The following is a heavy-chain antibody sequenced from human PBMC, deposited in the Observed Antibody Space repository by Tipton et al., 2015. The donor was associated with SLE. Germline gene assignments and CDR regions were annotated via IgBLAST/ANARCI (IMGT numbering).Heavy chain of an antibody. CDR2: IKSNTDGGTT. D-gene: IGHD6-25*01. J-gene: IGHJ3*02. V-gene: IGHV3-15*01. CDR1: GFTFSNAW. CDR3: AASPQGPYFDI. Sequence: SLRLSCAASGFTFSNAWMSWVRQAPGKGLEWVGRIKSNTDGGTTDFAAPVKGRFTISRDDSKNTLYLQMNSLRAEDTAVYYCAASPQGPYFDIWGQGTMVTVSS.